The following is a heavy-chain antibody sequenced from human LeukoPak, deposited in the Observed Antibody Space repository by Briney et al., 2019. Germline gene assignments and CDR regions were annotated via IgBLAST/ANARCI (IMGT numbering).Heavy chain of an antibody. V-gene: IGHV1-2*02. D-gene: IGHD6-6*01. Sequence: ASVKVSCKASGYTFTGYYMHWVRQAPGQELEWMGWINPNSGGTNYAQKFQGRVTMTRDTSISTAYMELSRLRSDDTAVYYCARDQDSSSSEWFDPWGQGTLVTVSS. CDR2: INPNSGGT. CDR3: ARDQDSSSSEWFDP. CDR1: GYTFTGYY. J-gene: IGHJ5*02.